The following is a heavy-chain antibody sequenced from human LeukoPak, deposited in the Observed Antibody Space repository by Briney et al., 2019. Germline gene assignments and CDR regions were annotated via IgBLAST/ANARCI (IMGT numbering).Heavy chain of an antibody. CDR3: AKNSDLWSGYYTLDY. CDR1: GITFSSFP. V-gene: IGHV3-30-3*02. D-gene: IGHD3-3*01. J-gene: IGHJ4*02. CDR2: ISSDGSNK. Sequence: GGSLRLSCTASGITFSSFPVHWVRQAPGKGLDWVALISSDGSNKYYADSVKGRFTISRDNSKNTLYVQMNSLRAEDTAVYYCAKNSDLWSGYYTLDYWGQGTQVTVAS.